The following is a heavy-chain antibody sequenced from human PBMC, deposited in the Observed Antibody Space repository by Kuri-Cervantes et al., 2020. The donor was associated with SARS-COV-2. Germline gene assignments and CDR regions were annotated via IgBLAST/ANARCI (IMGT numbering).Heavy chain of an antibody. CDR3: ATPERGYSYGGYFDY. CDR2: IIPIFGTA. J-gene: IGHJ4*02. CDR1: GGTFSSYA. V-gene: IGHV1-69*13. D-gene: IGHD5-18*01. Sequence: SVKVSCKASGGTFSSYAISWVRQAPGQGLEWMGGIIPIFGTANYAQKFQGRVTITADESTSTAYMELSSLRSEGTAVYYCATPERGYSYGGYFDYWGQRTLVTVSS.